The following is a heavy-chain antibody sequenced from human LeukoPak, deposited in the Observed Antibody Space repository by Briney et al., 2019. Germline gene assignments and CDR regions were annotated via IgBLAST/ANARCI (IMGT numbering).Heavy chain of an antibody. V-gene: IGHV4-59*01. CDR3: ARDPPNYYGSGISGPNAFDI. CDR1: GGSISSYY. Sequence: KPSETLSLTCTVSGGSISSYYWSWIRQPPGKGLEWIGYIYYSGSTNYNPSLKSRVTISVDTSKDQFSLKLSSVTAADTAVYYCARDPPNYYGSGISGPNAFDIWGQGTMVTVSS. D-gene: IGHD3-10*01. CDR2: IYYSGST. J-gene: IGHJ3*02.